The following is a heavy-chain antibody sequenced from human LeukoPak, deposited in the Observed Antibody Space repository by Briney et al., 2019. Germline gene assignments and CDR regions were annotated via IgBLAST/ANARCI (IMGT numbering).Heavy chain of an antibody. CDR1: RGSISSYY. CDR3: AGIDYGDYVQH. Sequence: SETLSLTCTVSRGSISSYYWSWIRQPPGKGLEWIGYINYSGSTNYNPSLKSRVTISVDTSKNQFSLKLRSVTAADTAVYYCAGIDYGDYVQHWGQGTLVTVSS. V-gene: IGHV4-59*01. J-gene: IGHJ1*01. D-gene: IGHD4-17*01. CDR2: INYSGST.